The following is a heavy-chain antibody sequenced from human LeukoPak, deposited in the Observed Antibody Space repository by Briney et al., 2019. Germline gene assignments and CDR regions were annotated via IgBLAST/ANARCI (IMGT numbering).Heavy chain of an antibody. Sequence: PSETLSLTCTVSGYSISSGSFWGWIRQPPGKGLEWIGSIYESGSTYYNPSLKSRVTISIDTSKNQFSLRWSSVTAADTAVYYCARDISSGLNGFDPWGQGSLVTVSS. CDR1: GYSISSGSF. V-gene: IGHV4-38-2*02. CDR3: ARDISSGLNGFDP. D-gene: IGHD3-10*01. CDR2: IYESGST. J-gene: IGHJ5*02.